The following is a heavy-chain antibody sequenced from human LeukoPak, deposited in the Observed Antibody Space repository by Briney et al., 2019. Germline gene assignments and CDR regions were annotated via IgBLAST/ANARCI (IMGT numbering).Heavy chain of an antibody. CDR1: GYTFTGYY. J-gene: IGHJ4*02. Sequence: ASVKVSCKASGYTFTGYYMHWVRQAPGQGLEWMGWINPNSGGTNYAQKFQGRVTMTRDTSISTAYMELSRLRSDDTAVYYCARSNYYASGSPSYFDYWGLGTLVTVSS. CDR2: INPNSGGT. D-gene: IGHD3-10*01. CDR3: ARSNYYASGSPSYFDY. V-gene: IGHV1-2*02.